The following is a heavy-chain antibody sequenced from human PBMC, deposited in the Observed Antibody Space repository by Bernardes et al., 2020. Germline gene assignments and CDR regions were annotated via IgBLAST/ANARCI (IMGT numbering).Heavy chain of an antibody. V-gene: IGHV3-23*01. D-gene: IGHD6-19*01. CDR1: GFTFSSYA. Sequence: GWSLRLSCAASGFTFSSYAMSWVRQAPGKGLEWEWVSVISSSGGSTYYADSVKGRFTISRDNPKNTLYLQMNSLRAEDTAVYYCAKGSREQWLAFDYWGQGTLVTVSS. CDR3: AKGSREQWLAFDY. J-gene: IGHJ4*02. CDR2: ISSSGGST.